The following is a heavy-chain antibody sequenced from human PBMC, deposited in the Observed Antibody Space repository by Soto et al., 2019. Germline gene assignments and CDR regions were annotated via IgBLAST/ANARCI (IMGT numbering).Heavy chain of an antibody. D-gene: IGHD3-3*01. J-gene: IGHJ4*02. CDR2: IYWDDDK. CDR3: AHRVLRAVFGLVTTTAIYFDF. CDR1: GFSLTTSGVG. Sequence: QITLNESGPTVVKPTETLTLTCTFSGFSLTTSGVGVGWVRQSPGKAPEWLAFIYWDDDKRYSTSLKSRLTITKDTSKDQVVLRMANVDPADTATSYCAHRVLRAVFGLVTTTAIYFDFWGQGTPVVVSS. V-gene: IGHV2-5*02.